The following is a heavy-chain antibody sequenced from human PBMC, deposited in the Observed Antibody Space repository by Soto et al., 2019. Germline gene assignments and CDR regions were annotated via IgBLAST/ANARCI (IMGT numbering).Heavy chain of an antibody. J-gene: IGHJ6*02. D-gene: IGHD1-26*01. V-gene: IGHV3-53*04. CDR2: IYSGGST. CDR3: ASGIVGAPSGYYYYGLDV. Sequence: PGGSLRLSCAASGFTVSSNYMSWVRQAPGKGLEWVSVIYSGGSTYYADSVKGRFTISRHNSKNTLYLQMNSLRAEDTAVYYCASGIVGAPSGYYYYGLDVWGQGTTVTGSS. CDR1: GFTVSSNY.